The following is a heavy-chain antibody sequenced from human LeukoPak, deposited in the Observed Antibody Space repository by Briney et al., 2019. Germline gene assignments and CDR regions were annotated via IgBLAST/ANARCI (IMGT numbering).Heavy chain of an antibody. CDR1: GFTVSSNY. CDR3: AAQTYYYDSSGYDSGY. Sequence: GGSLRLSCAASGFTVSSNYMSWVRQAPGKGLEWVSIMYRDGSTYYADSVKGRFTISRDNFKNTLYLQMNRLRAEDTAVYYCAAQTYYYDSSGYDSGYWGQGTLVTVSS. D-gene: IGHD3-22*01. CDR2: MYRDGST. J-gene: IGHJ4*02. V-gene: IGHV3-53*01.